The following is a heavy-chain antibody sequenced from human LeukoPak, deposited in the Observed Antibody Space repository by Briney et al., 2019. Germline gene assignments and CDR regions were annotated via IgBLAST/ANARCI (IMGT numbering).Heavy chain of an antibody. CDR1: GFTFDDYA. J-gene: IGHJ4*02. V-gene: IGHV3-30*02. CDR3: AKDQTALWFGEFGPFDY. D-gene: IGHD3-10*01. Sequence: GGSLRLSCAASGFTFDDYAMHWVRQAPGKGLEWVAFIRYDGSNKYYADSVKGRFTISRDNSKNTLYLQMNSLRAEDTAVYYCAKDQTALWFGEFGPFDYWGQGTLVTVSS. CDR2: IRYDGSNK.